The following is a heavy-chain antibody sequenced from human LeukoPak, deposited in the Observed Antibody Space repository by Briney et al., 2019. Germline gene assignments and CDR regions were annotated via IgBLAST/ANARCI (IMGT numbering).Heavy chain of an antibody. J-gene: IGHJ6*02. CDR3: ARVGDFWSGYYNYYGMDV. CDR1: GFSFSSNW. Sequence: GSLRLPCAAPGFSFSSNWMGWVRQAPGKGLAWVAHIKRDGSQKYYLDSVKGRFTISRDNAKNSLYLQMNSLRVEDTAVYYCARVGDFWSGYYNYYGMDVWGQGTTVTVSS. CDR2: IKRDGSQK. D-gene: IGHD3-3*01. V-gene: IGHV3-7*01.